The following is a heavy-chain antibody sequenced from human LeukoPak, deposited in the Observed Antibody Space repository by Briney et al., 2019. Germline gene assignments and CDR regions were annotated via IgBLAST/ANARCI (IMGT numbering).Heavy chain of an antibody. D-gene: IGHD3-22*01. CDR1: GYTFTSYY. Sequence: ASVKVSCKASGYTFTSYYMHWVRQAPGQGLEWMGIINPSGGSTSYAQRFQGRVTMTRDMSTSTVYMDLSRLRSDDTAVYYCARAGVWDYSDSSGYHNAAFDIWGQGTMVTVSS. J-gene: IGHJ3*02. CDR3: ARAGVWDYSDSSGYHNAAFDI. CDR2: INPSGGST. V-gene: IGHV1-46*01.